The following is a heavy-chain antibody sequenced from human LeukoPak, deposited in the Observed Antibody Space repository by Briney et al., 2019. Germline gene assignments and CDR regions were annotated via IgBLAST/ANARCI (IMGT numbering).Heavy chain of an antibody. CDR2: IYYSGST. Sequence: SETLSLTCAVSGASISGSGYYWGWIRQPPGKGLEWIGNIYYSGSTYYNASLQSRVTISIDTSKNQFSLRLNSVTAADTAMYYCANFWAWGQGTLVTVSS. CDR3: ANFWA. J-gene: IGHJ5*02. V-gene: IGHV4-39*01. CDR1: GASISGSGYY. D-gene: IGHD3-3*01.